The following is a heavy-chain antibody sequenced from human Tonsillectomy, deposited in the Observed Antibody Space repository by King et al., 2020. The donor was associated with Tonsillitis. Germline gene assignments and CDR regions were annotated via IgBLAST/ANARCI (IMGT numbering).Heavy chain of an antibody. Sequence: VQLVESGGGLVQPGGSLRLSCAASGFTFSSSWMHWVRLAPGKGLVWVSRISSDGSSTNYADSVKGRFTISRDNAKNTLYLQMNSLSAEDTAVYYCAREQQPSYWYFDLWGRGTLFTVSS. CDR3: AREQQPSYWYFDL. V-gene: IGHV3-74*01. D-gene: IGHD6-13*01. CDR1: GFTFSSSW. J-gene: IGHJ2*01. CDR2: ISSDGSST.